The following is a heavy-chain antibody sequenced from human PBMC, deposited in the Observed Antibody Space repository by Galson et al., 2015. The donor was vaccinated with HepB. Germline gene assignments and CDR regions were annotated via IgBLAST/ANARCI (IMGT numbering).Heavy chain of an antibody. CDR2: ISWNSGSI. D-gene: IGHD4-17*01. CDR1: GFTFDDYA. V-gene: IGHV3-9*01. J-gene: IGHJ2*01. Sequence: SLRLSCAASGFTFDDYAMHWVRQAPGKGLEWVSGISWNSGSIGYADSVKGRFTISRDNAKNSLYLQMNSLRAEDTALYYCAKGGATVTLDWYFDLWGRGTLVTVSS. CDR3: AKGGATVTLDWYFDL.